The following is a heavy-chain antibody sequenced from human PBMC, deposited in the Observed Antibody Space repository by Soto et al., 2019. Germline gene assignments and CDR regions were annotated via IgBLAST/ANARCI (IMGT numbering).Heavy chain of an antibody. CDR3: ARVRLSIAVNDALDV. V-gene: IGHV3-30*14. CDR1: GFTFTDYV. J-gene: IGHJ3*01. Sequence: QVYVVGSGGGVVQPGRSLRLSCAASGFTFTDYVIHWVRQPAGKGLEWVASMTYDGATEYYADSVKGRFTMSRDNSKRTVSLQMNSLTPEDTAVYYCARVRLSIAVNDALDVWGQGTTVTVSS. CDR2: MTYDGATE. D-gene: IGHD3-3*02.